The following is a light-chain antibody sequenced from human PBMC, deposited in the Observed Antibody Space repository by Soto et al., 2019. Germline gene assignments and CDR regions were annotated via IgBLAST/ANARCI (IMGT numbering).Light chain of an antibody. V-gene: IGLV1-40*01. CDR2: GDN. CDR1: SSNIGAEYD. CDR3: QYYENSLTTFV. J-gene: IGLJ1*01. Sequence: QSVLTQPPSVSGAPGQRVAISCTGSSSNIGAEYDVHWYQQLPGTAPKRLIYGDNNRPSGVPDRFSGSKSGTSTSLAITGLQPEDEADYYCQYYENSLTTFVFGTGTKVTVL.